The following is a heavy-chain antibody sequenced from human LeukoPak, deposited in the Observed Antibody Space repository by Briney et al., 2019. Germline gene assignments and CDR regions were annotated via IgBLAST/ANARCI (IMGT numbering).Heavy chain of an antibody. D-gene: IGHD6-13*01. CDR3: ARGRDSSSWTGYFDY. CDR2: IIPILGIA. V-gene: IGHV1-69*04. Sequence: EASVKVSCKASGGTFSSYAISWVRQAPGQGLEWMGRIIPILGIANYAQKFQGRVTITAGKFTSTAYMELSSLRSEDTAVYYCARGRDSSSWTGYFDYWGQGTLVNVSS. CDR1: GGTFSSYA. J-gene: IGHJ4*02.